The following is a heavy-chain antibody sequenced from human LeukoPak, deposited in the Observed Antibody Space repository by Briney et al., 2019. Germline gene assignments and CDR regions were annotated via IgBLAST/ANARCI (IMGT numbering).Heavy chain of an antibody. Sequence: PGGFLRLSCAASGFTFSSYGMHWVRQAPGKGLEWVAFIRYDGSNKYYADSVKGRFTISRDNSKNTLYLQMNSLRAEDTAVYYCAKSGIAAGGTFDYWGQGTLVTVSS. D-gene: IGHD6-13*01. J-gene: IGHJ4*02. CDR1: GFTFSSYG. V-gene: IGHV3-30*02. CDR3: AKSGIAAGGTFDY. CDR2: IRYDGSNK.